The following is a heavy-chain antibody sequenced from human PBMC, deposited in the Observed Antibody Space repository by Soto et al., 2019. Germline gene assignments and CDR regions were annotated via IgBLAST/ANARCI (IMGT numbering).Heavy chain of an antibody. CDR3: ARDKAVINAAIGMAY. Sequence: QVQLVQSGAEVKKPGSSVKVSCKASGGSFNSYTFNWVRQAPGQGLEWMGRIIPFANIANYAQAXQYRVTXXADTSATTVYMELRSLTSDDTAVYYCARDKAVINAAIGMAYWGQGTLVTVSS. D-gene: IGHD6-13*01. CDR2: IIPFANIA. V-gene: IGHV1-69*08. CDR1: GGSFNSYT. J-gene: IGHJ4*02.